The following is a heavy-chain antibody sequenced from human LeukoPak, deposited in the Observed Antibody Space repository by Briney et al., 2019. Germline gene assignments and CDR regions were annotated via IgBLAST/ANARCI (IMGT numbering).Heavy chain of an antibody. J-gene: IGHJ4*02. CDR2: ISGSGGST. D-gene: IGHD2-2*01. Sequence: GGSLRLSCAASGFTFSSYAMSWVRQAPGKGLEWVSAISGSGGSTYYADSVKGRFTISRDNSKNTLYLQMNSLRAEDTAVYYCAKDTIVVVPAARLFDYWGQGTLVTVSS. V-gene: IGHV3-23*01. CDR3: AKDTIVVVPAARLFDY. CDR1: GFTFSSYA.